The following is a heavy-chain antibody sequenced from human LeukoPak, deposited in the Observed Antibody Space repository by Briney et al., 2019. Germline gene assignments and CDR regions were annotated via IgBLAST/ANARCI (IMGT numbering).Heavy chain of an antibody. V-gene: IGHV4-59*08. J-gene: IGHJ4*02. CDR1: GGSISSYY. D-gene: IGHD6-13*01. CDR2: IYYSGST. CDR3: ARRSSSWQYFDY. Sequence: SETLSLTCTVSGGSISSYYWSWIRQPPGKGLEWIGYIYYSGSTNYNPSLKSRVTISVDTSKNQFSLKLSSVTAADTAVYYCARRSSSWQYFDYWGQGTLVTVSS.